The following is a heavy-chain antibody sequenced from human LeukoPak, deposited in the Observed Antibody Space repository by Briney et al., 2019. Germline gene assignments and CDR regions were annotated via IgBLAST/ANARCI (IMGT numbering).Heavy chain of an antibody. CDR3: ARGMITIFGVVTDAFDI. Sequence: SETLSLTCTVYAGSISSNYWCWIRQPPGTGLEWIGYIYYSGGTNYNPSLKSRVTIPVETSTTQFSLKLSSVTAADTAVYYCARGMITIFGVVTDAFDIWGQGTMVTVSS. CDR2: IYYSGGT. CDR1: AGSISSNY. D-gene: IGHD3-3*01. V-gene: IGHV4-59*01. J-gene: IGHJ3*02.